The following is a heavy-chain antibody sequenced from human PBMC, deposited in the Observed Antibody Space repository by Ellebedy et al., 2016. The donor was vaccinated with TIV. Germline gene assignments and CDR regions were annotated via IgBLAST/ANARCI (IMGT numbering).Heavy chain of an antibody. J-gene: IGHJ4*02. V-gene: IGHV3-21*05. CDR1: GLTFSNYA. Sequence: GGSLRLSXATSGLTFSNYALNWVRHAPGKGLEWVSYITSISSFIYYADSVKGRFTISRDNAKNSLYLQVNSLRAEDTAVYYCTREPPLDLRVTTGFDYWGQGTLVTVSS. CDR2: ITSISSFI. CDR3: TREPPLDLRVTTGFDY. D-gene: IGHD4-17*01.